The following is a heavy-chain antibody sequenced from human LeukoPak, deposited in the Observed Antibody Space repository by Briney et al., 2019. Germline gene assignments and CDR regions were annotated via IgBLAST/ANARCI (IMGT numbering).Heavy chain of an antibody. V-gene: IGHV1-69*13. CDR1: GYTFSSYA. Sequence: ASVKVSCKASGYTFSSYAISWVRQAPGQGLEWMGGIIPIFGTANYAQKFRSRVTITADESTSTAYMELSSLRSEDTAVYYCARGSIAARTFDYWGQGTLVTVSS. D-gene: IGHD6-6*01. CDR3: ARGSIAARTFDY. J-gene: IGHJ4*02. CDR2: IIPIFGTA.